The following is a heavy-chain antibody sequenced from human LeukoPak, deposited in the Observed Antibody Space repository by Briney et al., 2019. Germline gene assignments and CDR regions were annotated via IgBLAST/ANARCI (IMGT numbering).Heavy chain of an antibody. V-gene: IGHV3-23*01. Sequence: HPGGSLRLSCAASGFTFSSYAMSWVRQAPGKGLEWVSAISGSGGSTYYAGSVKGRFTISRDNSKSTLYLQMNSLRAEDTAVYYCAEISDSSGYYANYWGQGTLVTVSS. J-gene: IGHJ4*02. CDR3: AEISDSSGYYANY. CDR1: GFTFSSYA. CDR2: ISGSGGST. D-gene: IGHD3-22*01.